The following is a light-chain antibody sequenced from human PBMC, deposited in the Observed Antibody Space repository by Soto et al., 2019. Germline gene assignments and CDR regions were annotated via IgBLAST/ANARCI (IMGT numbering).Light chain of an antibody. CDR3: QSYDRSLSGWV. Sequence: QSVLTQPPSVSGAPGQGVTISCTGSSSNIGAGYDVHWYQHLPGTAPKLLIYGNNNRPSGVPDRFSGSKSGNSSSLAITGLQAEDEADYYCQSYDRSLSGWVFGGGTKVTVL. CDR2: GNN. J-gene: IGLJ3*02. V-gene: IGLV1-40*01. CDR1: SSNIGAGYD.